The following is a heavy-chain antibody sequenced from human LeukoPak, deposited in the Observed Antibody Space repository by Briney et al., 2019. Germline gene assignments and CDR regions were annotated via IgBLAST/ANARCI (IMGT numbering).Heavy chain of an antibody. V-gene: IGHV4-59*01. D-gene: IGHD6-25*01. CDR2: IYYRGST. J-gene: IGHJ5*01. CDR3: ASSATNNWLDY. CDR1: GGSISSYY. Sequence: PSETLSLTCTVSGGSISSYYWSWIRQPPGKGLELIGYIYYRGSTNYNPSLKSRVTISVDTSKSQFSLKLTSVTAADTAVYYCASSATNNWLDYWGQGTLVTVSS.